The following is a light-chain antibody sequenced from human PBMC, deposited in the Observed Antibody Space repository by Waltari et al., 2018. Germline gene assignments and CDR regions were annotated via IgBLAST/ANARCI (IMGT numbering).Light chain of an antibody. V-gene: IGKV1-5*03. CDR3: QQYNSDSHS. CDR2: KGS. Sequence: DIQMTQSPSSLSASVGDKVTITCRASQSISTWLAWFQLKPGKAPKLFIYKGSNLESGVPSRFSGSGSGTEFTLTISSLLPEDFATYYCQQYNSDSHSFGQGTRLEIK. CDR1: QSISTW. J-gene: IGKJ2*01.